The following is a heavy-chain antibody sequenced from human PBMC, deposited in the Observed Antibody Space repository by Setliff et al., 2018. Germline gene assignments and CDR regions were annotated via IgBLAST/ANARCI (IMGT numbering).Heavy chain of an antibody. J-gene: IGHJ4*02. CDR2: INNYNFNT. Sequence: ASVKVSCKSSGFTFTDYGITWVRQVPGQGLEWMGWINNYNFNTQYAQKFQGRVTVTTDTSTTTAYMELRSLRADDTAVYYCARINFYVSSGYYYAPELWGQGTTVTVYS. CDR1: GFTFTDYG. D-gene: IGHD3-22*01. V-gene: IGHV1-18*01. CDR3: ARINFYVSSGYYYAPEL.